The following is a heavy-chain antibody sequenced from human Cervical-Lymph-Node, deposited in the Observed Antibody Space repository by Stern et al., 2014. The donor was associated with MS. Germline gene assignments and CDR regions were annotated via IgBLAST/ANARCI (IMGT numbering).Heavy chain of an antibody. J-gene: IGHJ6*02. D-gene: IGHD3-10*01. Sequence: EDQLVESGGGLVQPGGSLRLSCVASGFSFSDHWMSWVRQAPGKGLEWVANIKQDGGEMWYGASVKGRFTISRDNARTSLYLQMNTLRAEDTAVYYCARDQGGSGDYGMDVWGHGTTVTVSS. V-gene: IGHV3-7*01. CDR1: GFSFSDHW. CDR2: IKQDGGEM. CDR3: ARDQGGSGDYGMDV.